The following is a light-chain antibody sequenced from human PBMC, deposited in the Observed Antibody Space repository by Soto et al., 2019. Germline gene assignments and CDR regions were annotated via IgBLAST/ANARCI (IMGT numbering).Light chain of an antibody. V-gene: IGKV3-11*01. J-gene: IGKJ1*01. CDR3: QQHSSWPRT. CDR1: QTVSSY. Sequence: EIVLTQSPATLSLSPGERATLSCRASQTVSSYLAWSQHKPGQAPRLLIYDASNRATGIPARFSGSGSGTDFPLTISSLEPEDFAVYYCQQHSSWPRTFGQGTKVEIK. CDR2: DAS.